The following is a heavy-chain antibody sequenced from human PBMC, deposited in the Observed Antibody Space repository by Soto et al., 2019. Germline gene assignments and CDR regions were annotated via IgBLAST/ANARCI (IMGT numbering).Heavy chain of an antibody. CDR3: AKEDPSSSSHYYYGMDV. D-gene: IGHD6-6*01. Sequence: LRLSGPAPGFTFNSSARSWFLQAPGTGLEWVSALSGSGGSTYYADSVKGRFTISRDNSKNTLYLQMNSLRAEDTAVYYCAKEDPSSSSHYYYGMDVWGQGTTVTVSS. CDR1: GFTFNSSA. CDR2: LSGSGGST. J-gene: IGHJ6*02. V-gene: IGHV3-23*01.